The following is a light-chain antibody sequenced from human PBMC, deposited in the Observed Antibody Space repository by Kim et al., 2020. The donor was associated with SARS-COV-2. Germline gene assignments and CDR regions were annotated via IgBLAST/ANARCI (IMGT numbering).Light chain of an antibody. Sequence: EIVMTQSPVTLSVSPGERVSLSCRASQSVGTNLAWYQQRPGLPPRLLIYGASTRATGIPDRFSGSGSGTDFTLTISSLHSEDFTVYYCQQYNNWPPLTFGQGTKVEIK. J-gene: IGKJ1*01. CDR2: GAS. CDR3: QQYNNWPPLT. CDR1: QSVGTN. V-gene: IGKV3-15*01.